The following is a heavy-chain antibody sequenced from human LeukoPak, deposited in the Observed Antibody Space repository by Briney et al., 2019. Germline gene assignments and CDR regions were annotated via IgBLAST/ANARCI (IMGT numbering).Heavy chain of an antibody. Sequence: PGGSLRLSCVASGFTFDDHDMTWVRQAPGKGLEWVSGINWNGGSTRYADSVKGRFTISRDNAKNSLYLQMNSLRAEDTALYYCAREVDYYYYMDVWGKGTTVTVSS. V-gene: IGHV3-20*04. CDR3: AREVDYYYYMDV. J-gene: IGHJ6*03. CDR1: GFTFDDHD. CDR2: INWNGGST.